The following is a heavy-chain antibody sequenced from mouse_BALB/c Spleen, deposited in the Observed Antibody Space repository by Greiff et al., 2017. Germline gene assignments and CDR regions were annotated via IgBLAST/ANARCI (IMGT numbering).Heavy chain of an antibody. J-gene: IGHJ2*01. CDR2: ISYSGST. CDR3: ARFFYGNYVNYFDY. Sequence: EVKLVESGPSLVKPSQTLSLTCSVTGDSITSGYWNWIRKFPGNKLEYMGYISYSGSTYYNPSLKSRISITRDTSKNQYYLQLNSVTTEDTATYYCARFFYGNYVNYFDYWGQGTTLTVSS. V-gene: IGHV3-8*02. CDR1: GDSITSGY. D-gene: IGHD2-1*01.